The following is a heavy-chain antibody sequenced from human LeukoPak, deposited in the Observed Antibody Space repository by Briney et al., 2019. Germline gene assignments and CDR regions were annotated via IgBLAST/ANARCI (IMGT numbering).Heavy chain of an antibody. CDR1: GGSFSGYY. CDR3: ARELYSSGYHDAFDI. J-gene: IGHJ3*02. D-gene: IGHD3-22*01. V-gene: IGHV4-34*01. CDR2: INHSGST. Sequence: SETLSLTCAVYGGSFSGYYWSWSRQPPGKGLEWIGEINHSGSTNYNPSLKSRVTISVDTSKNQFSLKLSSVTAADTAVYYCARELYSSGYHDAFDIWGQGTMVTVSS.